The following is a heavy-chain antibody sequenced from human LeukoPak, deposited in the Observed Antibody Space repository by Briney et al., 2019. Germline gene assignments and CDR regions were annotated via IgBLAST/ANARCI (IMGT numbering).Heavy chain of an antibody. CDR2: INHSGST. V-gene: IGHV4-34*01. CDR1: GGSFSGYY. CDR3: ARGAVATIYCSGGSCYYYPFDY. D-gene: IGHD2-15*01. Sequence: SETLSLTCAVYGGSFSGYYRSWIRQPPGKGLEWIGEINHSGSTNYNPSLKSRVTISVDTSKNQFSLKLSSVTAADTAVYYCARGAVATIYCSGGSCYYYPFDYWGQGTLVTVSS. J-gene: IGHJ4*02.